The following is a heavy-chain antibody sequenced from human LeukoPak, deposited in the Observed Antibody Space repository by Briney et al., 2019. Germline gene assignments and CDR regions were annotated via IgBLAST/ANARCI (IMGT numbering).Heavy chain of an antibody. CDR1: GYSISSGYY. D-gene: IGHD1-26*01. J-gene: IGHJ4*02. Sequence: SETLSLTCTVSGYSISSGYYWGWIRQPPGKGLEWIGSIYHSGSTYYNPSLKSRVTISVDTSKNQLSLKLSSVTAADTAVYYCARDGRLLHYFDYWGQGTLVTVSS. CDR2: IYHSGST. V-gene: IGHV4-38-2*02. CDR3: ARDGRLLHYFDY.